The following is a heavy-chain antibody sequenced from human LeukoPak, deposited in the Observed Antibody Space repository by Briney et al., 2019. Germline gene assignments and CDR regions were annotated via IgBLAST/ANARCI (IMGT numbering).Heavy chain of an antibody. D-gene: IGHD3-10*01. CDR3: ARHLYGSVTYNVDY. Sequence: GESLKISCKGSRYSFTTYWITWVRQMPGKGLEWMGTIDPSDSYTNYSPSFQGHVSISVDKSISTAYLQWSSLKASDTAMYYCARHLYGSVTYNVDYWGQGTLVTVSS. CDR1: RYSFTTYW. CDR2: IDPSDSYT. V-gene: IGHV5-10-1*01. J-gene: IGHJ4*02.